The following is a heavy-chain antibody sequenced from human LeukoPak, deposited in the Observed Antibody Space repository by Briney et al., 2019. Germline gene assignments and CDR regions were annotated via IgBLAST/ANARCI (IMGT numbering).Heavy chain of an antibody. J-gene: IGHJ5*02. Sequence: GESLRLSCAASGFNFTTYWMSWVRQAPGKGREWVANIKQDGTEKYYMDSVKGRFTIYRDNYKHTLYLQMNSLRAEDTAVYYCAKEVAYYYDSSGYYSPWGQGTLVTVSS. V-gene: IGHV3-7*03. CDR2: IKQDGTEK. D-gene: IGHD3-22*01. CDR1: GFNFTTYW. CDR3: AKEVAYYYDSSGYYSP.